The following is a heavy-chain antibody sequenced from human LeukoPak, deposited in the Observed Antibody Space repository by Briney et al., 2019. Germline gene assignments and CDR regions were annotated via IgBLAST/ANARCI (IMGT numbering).Heavy chain of an antibody. CDR2: IYYSGST. CDR1: GGSISSYY. D-gene: IGHD5-24*01. Sequence: SETLSLTCTVSGGSISSYYWSWIRQPPGKGLEGMGCIYYSGSTNSNPSLQPRVTKSVDTSKKQFCLKLSSVTAADTAVYYCARIRDWYSFDAFDIWGQGTMVTVSS. V-gene: IGHV4-59*01. J-gene: IGHJ3*02. CDR3: ARIRDWYSFDAFDI.